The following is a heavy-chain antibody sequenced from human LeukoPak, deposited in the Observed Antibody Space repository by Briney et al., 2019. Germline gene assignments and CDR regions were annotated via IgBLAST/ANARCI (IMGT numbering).Heavy chain of an antibody. Sequence: SETLSLTCTVSGGSVSSGGFHWSWIRQPPGKGLQWIGYIYHIGTTDYHPSLKSRVTISLDRSKNQVSLSLSSVTAADTAVYYCARDPASLLSGYRQSLWGQGTMVTVSS. J-gene: IGHJ3*01. D-gene: IGHD5-12*01. CDR1: GGSVSSGGFH. V-gene: IGHV4-30-2*01. CDR3: ARDPASLLSGYRQSL. CDR2: IYHIGTT.